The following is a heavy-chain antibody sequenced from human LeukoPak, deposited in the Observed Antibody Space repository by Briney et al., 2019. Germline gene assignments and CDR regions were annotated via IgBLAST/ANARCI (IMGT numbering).Heavy chain of an antibody. D-gene: IGHD3-10*01. Sequence: PGGSLRLSCAASGFTFSSYGMHWVRQAPGKGLEWVAFIRYDGSNKYYADSVKGRFTISRDNSKNTLYLQMNSLRAEDTAVYYCAKEKDLLLWFGELLEAVAYWGQGTLVTVSS. CDR3: AKEKDLLLWFGELLEAVAY. CDR2: IRYDGSNK. CDR1: GFTFSSYG. J-gene: IGHJ4*02. V-gene: IGHV3-30*02.